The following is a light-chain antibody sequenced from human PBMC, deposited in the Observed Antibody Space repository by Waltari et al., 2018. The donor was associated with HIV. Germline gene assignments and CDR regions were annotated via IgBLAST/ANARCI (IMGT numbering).Light chain of an antibody. Sequence: QSVLTQPHSVSEAPRQRVTISCSGSNSNIGSTAVTWYQQLPGKAPKLLIYYDDLLPSGVADRFSGSKSGTSASLASSGLQSEDEADYYCAAWDDSLNGYVFGTGTKVTVL. V-gene: IGLV1-36*01. CDR1: NSNIGSTA. CDR3: AAWDDSLNGYV. J-gene: IGLJ1*01. CDR2: YDD.